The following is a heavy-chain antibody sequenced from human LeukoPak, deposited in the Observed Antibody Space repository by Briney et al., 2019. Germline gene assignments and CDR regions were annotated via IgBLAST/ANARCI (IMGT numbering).Heavy chain of an antibody. CDR3: ATGRSIRYFDY. Sequence: LETPSPTCTVSWVSLFYSYWDWVRPPPRKGLEWIGYVHYSGSTNYNPSLKSRVTISVDTSKSQFSLKLSSATAADTAVYYCATGRSIRYFDYWGQGTLLTVSS. J-gene: IGHJ4*02. V-gene: IGHV4-59*08. CDR1: WVSLFYSY. D-gene: IGHD3-9*01. CDR2: VHYSGST.